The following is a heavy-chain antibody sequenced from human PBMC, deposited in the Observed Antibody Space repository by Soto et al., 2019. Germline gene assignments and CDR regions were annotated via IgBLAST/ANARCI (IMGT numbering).Heavy chain of an antibody. J-gene: IGHJ4*02. CDR2: IFHDGTA. D-gene: IGHD5-12*01. CDR3: ARNKRWLQTPFDY. Sequence: SETLSLTCAVSGVSLTSGNWWTWVRQSPQRGLEYIGEIFHDGTANYYPSFERRVAMSVDTSKNQFSLKLSSVTAADTAVYYCARNKRWLQTPFDYWGQGTLVTVSS. CDR1: GVSLTSGNW. V-gene: IGHV4-4*02.